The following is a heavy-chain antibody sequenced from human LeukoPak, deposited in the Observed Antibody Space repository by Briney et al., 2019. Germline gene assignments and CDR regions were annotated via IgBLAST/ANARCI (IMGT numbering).Heavy chain of an antibody. CDR3: ATGGCNSTSCYLIWMYMDV. J-gene: IGHJ6*03. D-gene: IGHD2-2*01. V-gene: IGHV4-34*01. CDR2: VNDRGST. CDR1: GGSFSDYY. Sequence: PSETLSLTCAVYGGSFSDYYWNWIRQPPGKGLEWIGEVNDRGSTNYNPSLKSRVSISVDTSKKEFSLRLSSVTAADTAVYYCATGGCNSTSCYLIWMYMDVWGKGTTVTVSS.